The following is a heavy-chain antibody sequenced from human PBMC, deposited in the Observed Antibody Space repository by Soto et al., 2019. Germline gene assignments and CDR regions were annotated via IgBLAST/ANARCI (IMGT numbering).Heavy chain of an antibody. Sequence: QVHLLESGPRLVKPSQTLSLTCSVSGASVTSDSYYWTWIRQRPGKGLESIGHMYDSGYTWYSPSLNRRVTMSKDRSTNRFSLKLMYVTAADTALYFCAGTYGDFPYWGQGILVTVSS. CDR2: MYDSGYT. V-gene: IGHV4-31*03. D-gene: IGHD4-17*01. CDR3: AGTYGDFPY. CDR1: GASVTSDSYY. J-gene: IGHJ4*02.